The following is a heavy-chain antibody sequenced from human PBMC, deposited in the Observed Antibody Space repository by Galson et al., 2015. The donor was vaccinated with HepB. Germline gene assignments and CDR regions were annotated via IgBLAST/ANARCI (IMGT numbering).Heavy chain of an antibody. J-gene: IGHJ3*02. CDR1: GFTFSSYS. V-gene: IGHV3-48*02. CDR2: ISSSSSTI. CDR3: ARDSVLAAAGIKGGYSYIADAFDI. Sequence: SLRLSCAASGFTFSSYSMNWVRQAPGKGLEWVSYISSSSSTIYYADSVKGRFTISRDNAKNSLYLQMNSLRDEDTAVYYCARDSVLAAAGIKGGYSYIADAFDIWGQGTMVTVSS. D-gene: IGHD6-13*01.